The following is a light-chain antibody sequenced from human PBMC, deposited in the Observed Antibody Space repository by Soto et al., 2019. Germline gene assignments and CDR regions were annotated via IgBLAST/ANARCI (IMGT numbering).Light chain of an antibody. CDR2: DAS. J-gene: IGKJ4*01. CDR3: QQANSFPLT. V-gene: IGKV1-9*01. Sequence: IQLTQSPSSLSASVGDRVTITCRASQGISSYLGWYQQKPGKAPNLLIYDASTLHSGVPSRFSGSGSGTNFTLTISSLQPEDFATYYCQQANSFPLTFGGGTKVDIK. CDR1: QGISSY.